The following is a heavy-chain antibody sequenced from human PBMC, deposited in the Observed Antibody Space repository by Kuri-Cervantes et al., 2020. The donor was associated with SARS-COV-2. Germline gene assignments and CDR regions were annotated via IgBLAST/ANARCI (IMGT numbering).Heavy chain of an antibody. CDR3: ARDLVVPAASGNDY. J-gene: IGHJ4*02. V-gene: IGHV1-69*04. Sequence: SVKISCKASRGTFSRYVISWVRQAPGQGLEWMGRIFPILGTANYAQKFQGRATITADKSTSTAYMELSSLSSEDTAVYYCARDLVVPAASGNDYWGQGTLVTVSS. CDR2: IFPILGTA. CDR1: RGTFSRYV. D-gene: IGHD2-2*01.